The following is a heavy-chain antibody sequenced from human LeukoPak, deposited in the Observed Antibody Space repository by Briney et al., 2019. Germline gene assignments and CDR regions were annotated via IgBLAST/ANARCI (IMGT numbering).Heavy chain of an antibody. V-gene: IGHV3-66*01. Sequence: PGGSLRLSCAASGFTVSSNYMSWVRQAPGKGLEWVSVIYSGGSTYYADSVKGRFTISRDNSKNTLYLQMNSLRAEDTAVYYCARELLWFGTNWFDPWGQGTLVTVSS. CDR2: IYSGGST. CDR3: ARELLWFGTNWFDP. J-gene: IGHJ5*02. D-gene: IGHD3-10*01. CDR1: GFTVSSNY.